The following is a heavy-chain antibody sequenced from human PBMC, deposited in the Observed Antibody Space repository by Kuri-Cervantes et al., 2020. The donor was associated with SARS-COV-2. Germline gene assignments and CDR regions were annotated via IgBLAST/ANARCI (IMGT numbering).Heavy chain of an antibody. CDR3: AKDYYGNWFDP. Sequence: GESLKISCAASGFTFSNYAMSWVRQAPGKGLEWVSLIYSGGQSTYYADSVKGRFTISRDNSKNTLYLQMNSLRAEDTAVYYCAKDYYGNWFDPWGQGTLVTVSS. D-gene: IGHD3-22*01. J-gene: IGHJ5*02. CDR2: IYSGGQST. V-gene: IGHV3-23*03. CDR1: GFTFSNYA.